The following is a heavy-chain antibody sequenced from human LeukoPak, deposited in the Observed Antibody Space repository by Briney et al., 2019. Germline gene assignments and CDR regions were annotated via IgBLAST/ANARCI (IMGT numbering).Heavy chain of an antibody. CDR2: ISSSGGST. CDR3: AKAKLGVDTFFDY. D-gene: IGHD3-3*01. Sequence: TGGSLRLSCAASGFTFTSYAMNWVRQAPGKGLEWVSTISSSGGSTYYADSVQGRFTISRDNSKRTLFLQMNSLRAEDTAFYYCAKAKLGVDTFFDYWGQGTLVTVSS. CDR1: GFTFTSYA. J-gene: IGHJ4*02. V-gene: IGHV3-23*01.